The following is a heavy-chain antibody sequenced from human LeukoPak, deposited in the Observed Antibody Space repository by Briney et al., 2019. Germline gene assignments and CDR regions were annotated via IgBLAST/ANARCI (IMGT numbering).Heavy chain of an antibody. CDR3: ARDIAGAAKGGWFDT. D-gene: IGHD1-26*01. Sequence: ASVKVSCKASGYTFTNYDINWVRQATGQGLEWMGWMNPNSGNTGYAQKFQGRVTMTRNTSISTAYMELSSLRSEDTALYYCARDIAGAAKGGWFDTWGQGTPVTVSS. V-gene: IGHV1-8*01. CDR1: GYTFTNYD. CDR2: MNPNSGNT. J-gene: IGHJ5*02.